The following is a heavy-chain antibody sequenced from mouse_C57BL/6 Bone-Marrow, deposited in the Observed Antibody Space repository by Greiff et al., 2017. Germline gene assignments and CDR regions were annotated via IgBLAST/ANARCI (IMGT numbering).Heavy chain of an antibody. CDR2: IDPEDGET. CDR1: GFNIKDYY. CDR3: ARLDGYYSYWYFDV. D-gene: IGHD2-3*01. J-gene: IGHJ1*03. Sequence: VQLQQSGAELVKPGASVKLSCTASGFNIKDYYMHWVKQRTEQGLEWIGRIDPEDGETKYAPKFPGKATITADTSSNTAYLQLSSLTSEDTAVYYCARLDGYYSYWYFDVWGTGTTVTVSS. V-gene: IGHV14-2*01.